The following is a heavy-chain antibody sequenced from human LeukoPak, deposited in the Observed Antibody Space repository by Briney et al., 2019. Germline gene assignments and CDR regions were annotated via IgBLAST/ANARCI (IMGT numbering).Heavy chain of an antibody. Sequence: ASVKVSCKASGYTFTSYDINWVRQATGQGLEWMGWMNPNSGNTGYAQKFQGRVTMTRNTSISTAYMELSSLRSEDTAVYYCAREWDPNGDYGRWGQGTLVTVSS. V-gene: IGHV1-8*01. CDR2: MNPNSGNT. CDR1: GYTFTSYD. CDR3: AREWDPNGDYGR. D-gene: IGHD4-17*01. J-gene: IGHJ4*02.